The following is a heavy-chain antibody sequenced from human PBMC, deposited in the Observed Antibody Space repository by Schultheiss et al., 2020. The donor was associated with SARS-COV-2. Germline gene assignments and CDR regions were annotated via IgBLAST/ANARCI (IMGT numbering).Heavy chain of an antibody. D-gene: IGHD2-2*03. Sequence: ASVKVSCKASGYTFTSYDINWVRQATGQGLEWMGWMNPNSGGTNYAQKFQGRVTMTRDTSISTAYMELSRLRSDDTAVYYCARDVDIVVVPAATPVGWFDPWGQGTLVTVSS. CDR1: GYTFTSYD. CDR2: MNPNSGGT. CDR3: ARDVDIVVVPAATPVGWFDP. J-gene: IGHJ5*02. V-gene: IGHV1-2*02.